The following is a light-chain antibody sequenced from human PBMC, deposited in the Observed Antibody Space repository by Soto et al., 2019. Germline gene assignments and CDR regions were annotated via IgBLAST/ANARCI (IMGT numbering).Light chain of an antibody. CDR3: QHYNYWPYT. CDR2: DAS. CDR1: QTIDNT. Sequence: EIVMTRSPATLSLSPEERATLACRASQTIDNTLAWYQRKRGQAPRLLIDDASTSATGVPALFSGSGSGTDFTLTISILQSEDFAVYYCQHYNYWPYTFGQGTKVDIK. J-gene: IGKJ2*01. V-gene: IGKV3-15*01.